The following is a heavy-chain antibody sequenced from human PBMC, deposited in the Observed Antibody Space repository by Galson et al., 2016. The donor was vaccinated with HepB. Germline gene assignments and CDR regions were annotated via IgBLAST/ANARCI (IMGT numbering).Heavy chain of an antibody. D-gene: IGHD3-10*01. CDR3: AKDPYYYGSGSYYFDY. Sequence: LRLSCAASAFTFSTYGMHWVRQAPGKGLEWVAVISYDGSKKYYADSVKGRFTISRDNSKNTLYLQMNSLRTEDTAGYYCAKDPYYYGSGSYYFDYWGQGTLVTVSS. CDR1: AFTFSTYG. V-gene: IGHV3-30*18. CDR2: ISYDGSKK. J-gene: IGHJ4*02.